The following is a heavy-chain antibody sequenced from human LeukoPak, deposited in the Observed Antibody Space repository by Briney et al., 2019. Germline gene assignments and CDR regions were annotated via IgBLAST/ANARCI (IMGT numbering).Heavy chain of an antibody. D-gene: IGHD3-22*01. V-gene: IGHV3-48*03. CDR2: ISSSGSTI. Sequence: GGSLRLSCAASGFTFSGYEMNWVRQAPGKGLEWVSYISSSGSTIYYADSVKGRFTISRDNTKNTLSLQMNSLRAEDTAVYYCARSYYYDRAYFDYWGQGTLVTVSS. CDR3: ARSYYYDRAYFDY. CDR1: GFTFSGYE. J-gene: IGHJ4*02.